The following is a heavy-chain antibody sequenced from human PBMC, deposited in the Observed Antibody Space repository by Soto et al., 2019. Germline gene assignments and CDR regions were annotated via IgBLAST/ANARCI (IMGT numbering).Heavy chain of an antibody. J-gene: IGHJ5*02. V-gene: IGHV4-59*01. CDR2: IYYSGST. D-gene: IGHD3-10*01. CDR1: GGSISSYY. CDR3: ARDLGGPYYYGSGVYNWFDP. Sequence: QVQLQESGPGLVKPSETLSLTCTVSGGSISSYYWSWIRQPPGKGLEWIGYIYYSGSTNYNPSLKSRVTISVDPSKNQFSLKRSSVTAADSAVYYCARDLGGPYYYGSGVYNWFDPWGQGTLVTVSS.